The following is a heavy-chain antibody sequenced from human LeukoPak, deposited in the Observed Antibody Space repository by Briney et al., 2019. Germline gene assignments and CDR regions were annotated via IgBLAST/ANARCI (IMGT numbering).Heavy chain of an antibody. J-gene: IGHJ6*03. D-gene: IGHD7-27*01. Sequence: SQTLSLTCAISGNSFSSNSAAWDWIRQSPSRGLEWLGRTYYRSKLYNDYAVSVKSRITINPDTSKNQFSLQLNSVTPEDTAVYYCAQERRELNWVYMDVWGKGTTVTVSS. V-gene: IGHV6-1*01. CDR2: TYYRSKLYN. CDR3: AQERRELNWVYMDV. CDR1: GNSFSSNSAA.